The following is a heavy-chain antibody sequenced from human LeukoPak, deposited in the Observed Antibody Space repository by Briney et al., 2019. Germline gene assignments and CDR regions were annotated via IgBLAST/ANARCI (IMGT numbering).Heavy chain of an antibody. CDR3: AREGDGYNP. CDR1: GGSISSGSYY. V-gene: IGHV4-61*02. D-gene: IGHD5-24*01. Sequence: SETLSLTCTVSGGSISSGSYYWSWIRQPAGKGLEWIGRIYTSGSTNYNPSLKSRVTISVDTSKNQFSLKLSSVTAADTAVYYCAREGDGYNPWGQGTLVTVSS. J-gene: IGHJ5*02. CDR2: IYTSGST.